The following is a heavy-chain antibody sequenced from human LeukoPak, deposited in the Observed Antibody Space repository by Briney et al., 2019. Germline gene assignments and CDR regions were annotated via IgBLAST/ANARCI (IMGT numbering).Heavy chain of an antibody. D-gene: IGHD4-17*01. CDR1: GFTFSSYA. CDR2: ISYDGSNK. CDR3: ASDYMTTVTTIDY. J-gene: IGHJ4*02. Sequence: GGSLRLSCAASGFTFSSYAMHWVRQAPGKGLEWVAVISYDGSNKYYADSVKGRFTISRDNSKNTLYLQMNSLRAEDTAVYYCASDYMTTVTTIDYWGQGTLVTVSS. V-gene: IGHV3-30-3*01.